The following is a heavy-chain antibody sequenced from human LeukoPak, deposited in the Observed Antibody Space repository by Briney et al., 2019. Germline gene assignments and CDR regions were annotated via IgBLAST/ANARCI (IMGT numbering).Heavy chain of an antibody. CDR2: INPTSGGT. CDR1: GYTFKGYY. CDR3: ARDGVEYSSSSGVYYYYMDV. J-gene: IGHJ6*03. V-gene: IGHV1-2*02. D-gene: IGHD6-6*01. Sequence: ASVKVSCKASGYTFKGYYMHWVRQAPGQGLEWMGWINPTSGGTKYAQKFQGRVTMTRDTSISTAYMELSRLRSDDTAVYYCARDGVEYSSSSGVYYYYMDVWGKGTTVTVSS.